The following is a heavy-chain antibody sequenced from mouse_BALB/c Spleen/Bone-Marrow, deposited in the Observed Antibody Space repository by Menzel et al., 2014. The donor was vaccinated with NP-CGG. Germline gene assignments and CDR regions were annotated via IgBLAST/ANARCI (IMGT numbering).Heavy chain of an antibody. D-gene: IGHD2-14*01. V-gene: IGHV1-63*02. CDR3: AREVRRYFDV. Sequence: QVQLQQSGAELVRPGTSVKISCKASGYTFTNYWLGWVKQRPVHGLEWIGDIYPGGGYTNYNEKFKGKATLTADTSSSTAYMQLSSLTSEDSAVYFCAREVRRYFDVWGAGTTVTVSS. J-gene: IGHJ1*01. CDR1: GYTFTNYW. CDR2: IYPGGGYT.